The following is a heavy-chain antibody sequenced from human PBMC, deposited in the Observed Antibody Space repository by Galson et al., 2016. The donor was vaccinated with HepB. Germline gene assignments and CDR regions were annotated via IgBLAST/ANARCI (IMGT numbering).Heavy chain of an antibody. CDR2: VSIGSDYM. J-gene: IGHJ4*02. D-gene: IGHD2-8*01. CDR1: GFSFSSYA. CDR3: AIGRPEKPGHCANGDGPPLRY. Sequence: SLRLSCAASGFSFSSYAMNWVRQAPERGPEWVSSVSIGSDYMYYTDSVKGRFTISRDNAKNSLFLHINNLSVADTAVDYCAIGRPEKPGHCANGDGPPLRYWGQGTLVTVSS. V-gene: IGHV3-21*01.